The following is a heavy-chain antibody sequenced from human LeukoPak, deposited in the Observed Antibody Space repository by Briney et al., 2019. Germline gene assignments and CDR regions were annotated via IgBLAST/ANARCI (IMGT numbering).Heavy chain of an antibody. J-gene: IGHJ3*02. Sequence: GGSLRLSCAASGFTFSSYSMNWVRQAPGKGLEWVSSISSSSSYIYYADSVKGRFTISRDNAKNSLYLQMNSLRAEETAVYYCARDGAGGSYSIWGQGTMVTVSS. CDR3: ARDGAGGSYSI. CDR1: GFTFSSYS. D-gene: IGHD1-26*01. CDR2: ISSSSSYI. V-gene: IGHV3-21*01.